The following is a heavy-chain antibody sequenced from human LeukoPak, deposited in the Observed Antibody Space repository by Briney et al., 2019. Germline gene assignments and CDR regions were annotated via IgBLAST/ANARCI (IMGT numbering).Heavy chain of an antibody. D-gene: IGHD2-21*02. CDR3: TRDAGTAGAERLDY. Sequence: GGSLRLSCAASGFTFRSYWMHWVRQAPGKGLVWVSRINTDGRSTDYADSVKGRFTISRDNAKNTLYLQMNSLRAEDTAVYYCTRDAGTAGAERLDYWGQGTLVTVSS. CDR2: INTDGRST. CDR1: GFTFRSYW. J-gene: IGHJ4*02. V-gene: IGHV3-74*01.